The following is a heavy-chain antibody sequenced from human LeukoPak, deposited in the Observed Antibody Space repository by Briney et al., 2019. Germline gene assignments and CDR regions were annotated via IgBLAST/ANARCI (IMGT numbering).Heavy chain of an antibody. D-gene: IGHD3-3*01. CDR2: ISYVGSNK. Sequence: PGRSLRLSCAASGFTFIIYGMHWVRQAPGKGLEWVAVISYVGSNKYYAHSVKGRFTISRDNSKNTLYLQMNSLRAEDTAVYYCAKELRFLEWLSNYYFDYWGHGTLVTVSS. CDR3: AKELRFLEWLSNYYFDY. J-gene: IGHJ4*01. CDR1: GFTFIIYG. V-gene: IGHV3-30*18.